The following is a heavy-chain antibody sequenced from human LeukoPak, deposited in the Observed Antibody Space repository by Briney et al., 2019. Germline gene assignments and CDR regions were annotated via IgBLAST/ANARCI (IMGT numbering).Heavy chain of an antibody. V-gene: IGHV3-21*01. CDR2: ISSSSSYI. CDR1: GFTFSSYS. D-gene: IGHD3-22*01. J-gene: IGHJ4*02. CDR3: ARGNYFDTSGYPTLDY. Sequence: GGSLRLSCAASGFTFSSYSTNWVRQAPGKGLEWVSSISSSSSYIYYADSVKGRFTISRDNAKNSLYLQMNSLRAEDTAVYYCARGNYFDTSGYPTLDYWGQGTLVTVSS.